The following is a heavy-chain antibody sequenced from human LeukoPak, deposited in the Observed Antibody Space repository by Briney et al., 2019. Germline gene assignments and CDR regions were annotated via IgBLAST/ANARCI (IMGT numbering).Heavy chain of an antibody. CDR2: IYYSGST. CDR1: GDSISTSSYY. CDR3: ARHKDYYYSYMDV. J-gene: IGHJ6*03. Sequence: SETLSLTCSVSGDSISTSSYYWGWIRQPPGKGLEWIGTIYYSGSTYYNPSLTSRVTISVDTSKNQFSLKLSSVTAADTAVYYCARHKDYYYSYMDVWGKGTTVTVSS. V-gene: IGHV4-39*01.